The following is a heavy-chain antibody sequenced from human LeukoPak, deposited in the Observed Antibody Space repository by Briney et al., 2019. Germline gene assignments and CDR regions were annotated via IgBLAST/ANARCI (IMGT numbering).Heavy chain of an antibody. Sequence: GGSLRLSCAASGFTVSSYYMSWVRQAPGKGLEWVSVIYSAGSTYYADSVKGRLTISRDNSKNTLYLQMNSLRAEDTAVYYCARDASGQWLGYYFDYWGQGTLVTVSS. D-gene: IGHD6-19*01. CDR1: GFTVSSYY. V-gene: IGHV3-66*02. J-gene: IGHJ4*02. CDR2: IYSAGST. CDR3: ARDASGQWLGYYFDY.